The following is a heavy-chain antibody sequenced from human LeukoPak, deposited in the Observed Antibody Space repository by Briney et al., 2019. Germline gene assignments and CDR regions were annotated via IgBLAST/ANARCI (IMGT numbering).Heavy chain of an antibody. CDR1: GFTFSGYA. Sequence: PGGSLRLSCAASGFTFSGYAMSWVRQAPGKGLEWVSAISSSGGATYYADSVKGRFTISRDNSKNTLYLQMNSLRAEDTAIYYCAIGYYDILTGYQNTVYFDYWGQGTLVTVSS. CDR2: ISSSGGAT. V-gene: IGHV3-23*01. CDR3: AIGYYDILTGYQNTVYFDY. J-gene: IGHJ4*02. D-gene: IGHD3-9*01.